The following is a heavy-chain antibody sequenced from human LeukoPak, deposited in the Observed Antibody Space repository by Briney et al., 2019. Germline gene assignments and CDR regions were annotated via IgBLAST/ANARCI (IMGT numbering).Heavy chain of an antibody. D-gene: IGHD3-10*01. CDR1: GGSFSGYY. J-gene: IGHJ5*02. Sequence: SETLSLTCAVYGGSFSGYYWSWIRQPPGKGLEWIGEINHSGSTNYNPSLKSRVTISVDTSKNKFSLKLSSGTAADTAVYYCARSRNYNGSGSWRWFDPSGQGALVTVSS. CDR2: INHSGST. CDR3: ARSRNYNGSGSWRWFDP. V-gene: IGHV4-34*01.